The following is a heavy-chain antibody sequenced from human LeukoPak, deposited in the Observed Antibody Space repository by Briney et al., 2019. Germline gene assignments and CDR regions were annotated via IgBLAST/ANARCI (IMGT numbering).Heavy chain of an antibody. V-gene: IGHV3-23*01. CDR1: GFTFSSWA. D-gene: IGHD5-12*01. CDR2: GSGTCRST. CDR3: ARDRYSGYDAFDI. Sequence: GGALRLSCAASGFTFSSWAMRWVRQAPGKGVEWVASGSGTCRSTYYEDSLKGWFTISRDKSKHTRYLQMNSLRAKDTAVYYCARDRYSGYDAFDIWGQGTIVTVSS. J-gene: IGHJ3*02.